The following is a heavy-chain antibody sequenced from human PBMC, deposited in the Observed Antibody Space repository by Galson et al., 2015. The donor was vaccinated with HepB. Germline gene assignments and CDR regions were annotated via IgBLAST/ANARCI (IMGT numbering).Heavy chain of an antibody. CDR1: GFTFSDYY. CDR3: ARGVVRITLFGVVMTPQHMDV. J-gene: IGHJ6*03. D-gene: IGHD3-3*01. CDR2: ISSSGSTI. V-gene: IGHV3-11*01. Sequence: SLRLSCAASGFTFSDYYMNWIRQAPGKGLEWVSCISSSGSTIFYADSVKGRFTISRDNAENSLYLQMNSLRAEDTAVYYCARGVVRITLFGVVMTPQHMDVWGKGTTVTVSS.